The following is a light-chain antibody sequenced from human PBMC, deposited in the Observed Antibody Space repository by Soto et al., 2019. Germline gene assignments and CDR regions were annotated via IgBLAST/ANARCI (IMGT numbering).Light chain of an antibody. Sequence: EIVMTQSPATLSVSPGERATLSCRASQGIVTNLAWYQQRPGQSPRLLIFDTSTRATGFPARFSGSGFGTEFSLTIDNLQSEDFAVYYCQQYNSWHRTFGQGTKVEI. J-gene: IGKJ1*01. CDR3: QQYNSWHRT. CDR2: DTS. V-gene: IGKV3-15*01. CDR1: QGIVTN.